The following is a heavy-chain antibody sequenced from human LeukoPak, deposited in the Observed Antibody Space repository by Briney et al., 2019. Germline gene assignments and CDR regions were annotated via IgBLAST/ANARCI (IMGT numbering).Heavy chain of an antibody. V-gene: IGHV1-2*02. D-gene: IGHD4-17*01. CDR3: AREEYGDFGQYYFDY. CDR2: INPNSGGT. J-gene: IGHJ4*02. CDR1: GYTFTSNY. Sequence: ASVKVSCKAFGYTFTSNYMHWVRQAPGQGLEWMGWINPNSGGTNYAQKFQGRVTMTRDTSISTAYMELSRLRSDDTAVYYCAREEYGDFGQYYFDYWGQGTLVTVSS.